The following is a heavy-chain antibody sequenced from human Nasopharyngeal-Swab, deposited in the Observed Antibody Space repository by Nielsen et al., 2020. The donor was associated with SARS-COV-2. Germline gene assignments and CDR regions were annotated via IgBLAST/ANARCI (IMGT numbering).Heavy chain of an antibody. J-gene: IGHJ4*02. CDR2: ISSSSTI. Sequence: GESLKISCAASGFTFSSYSMNWVRQAPGKGLEWVSSISSSSTIYYADSVKGRFTISRDNAKNSLYLQMNSLRDEDTAVYYCARDQTVTTTSLDYWGQGTLVTVSS. D-gene: IGHD4-17*01. CDR3: ARDQTVTTTSLDY. CDR1: GFTFSSYS. V-gene: IGHV3-48*02.